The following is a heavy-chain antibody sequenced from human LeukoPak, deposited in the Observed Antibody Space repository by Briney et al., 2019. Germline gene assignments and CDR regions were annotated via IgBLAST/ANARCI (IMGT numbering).Heavy chain of an antibody. J-gene: IGHJ5*02. CDR3: ARVIVLMVYAKNSSWFDP. D-gene: IGHD2-8*01. V-gene: IGHV4-39*07. CDR1: GGSISSSSYY. CDR2: IYYSGST. Sequence: PSETLSLTCTVSGGSISSSSYYWGWIRQPPGKGLEWIGSIYYSGSTYYNPSLKSRVTISVDTSKNQFSLKLSSVTAADTAVYYCARVIVLMVYAKNSSWFDPWGQGTLVTVSS.